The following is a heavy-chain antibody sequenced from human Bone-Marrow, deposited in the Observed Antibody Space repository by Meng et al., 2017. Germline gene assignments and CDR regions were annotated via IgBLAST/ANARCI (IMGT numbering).Heavy chain of an antibody. V-gene: IGHV3-33*01. CDR1: GFNFSISG. Sequence: GESLKISCAASGFNFSISGMHWVRQAPDKGLNWVAVIWYDGNNKYYGDSVKGRFRISRDNSKNTLYLQMNGLRAEDTAVYYCARGSSSSWFGAGALDVWGQGTMVTVSS. D-gene: IGHD2-2*01. CDR3: ARGSSSSWFGAGALDV. J-gene: IGHJ3*01. CDR2: IWYDGNNK.